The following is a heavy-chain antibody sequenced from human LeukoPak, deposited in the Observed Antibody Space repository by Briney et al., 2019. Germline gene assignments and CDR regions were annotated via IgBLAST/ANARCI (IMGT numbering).Heavy chain of an antibody. CDR2: IIPIFGTA. J-gene: IGHJ4*02. D-gene: IGHD4-17*01. CDR3: ARGYGDFYPNFDY. V-gene: IGHV1-69*13. CDR1: RGTFSSYA. Sequence: SVKVSCMASRGTFSSYAISWVRQAPGQGREWMGGIIPIFGTANYAQKFQARVTIPADESTSTAYMELSSLRSEDTAVYYCARGYGDFYPNFDYWGQGTLVTVSS.